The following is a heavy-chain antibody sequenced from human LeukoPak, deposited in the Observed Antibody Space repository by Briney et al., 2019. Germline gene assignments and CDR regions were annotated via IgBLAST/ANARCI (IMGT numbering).Heavy chain of an antibody. V-gene: IGHV3-53*01. CDR1: GFTFSSFW. D-gene: IGHD6-13*01. J-gene: IGHJ4*02. CDR3: ARALGIAAAGWGFDY. CDR2: IYAGGST. Sequence: PGGSLRLSCAASGFTFSSFWMSWVRQAPGKGLEWVSVIYAGGSTYYADSVKGRFTISRDNSKNTLYLQMNSLRAEDTAVYYCARALGIAAAGWGFDYWGQGTLVTVSS.